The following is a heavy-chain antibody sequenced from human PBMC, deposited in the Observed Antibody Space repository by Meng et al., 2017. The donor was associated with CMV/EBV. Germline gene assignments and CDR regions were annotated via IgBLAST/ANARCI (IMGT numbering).Heavy chain of an antibody. CDR2: IDTDGTVT. V-gene: IGHV3-74*03. Sequence: VQLGESGGGLVRPGGSLRLSCADSGFTFSDYWMHWVRQAPGEGPVWVSRIDTDGTVTSYAESVRGRFTISRDNSKNTLYLQMNDLRAGDSGVYYCVRDLVGNRDSWGHGTLVTVSS. CDR1: GFTFSDYW. J-gene: IGHJ5*01. D-gene: IGHD1-14*01. CDR3: VRDLVGNRDS.